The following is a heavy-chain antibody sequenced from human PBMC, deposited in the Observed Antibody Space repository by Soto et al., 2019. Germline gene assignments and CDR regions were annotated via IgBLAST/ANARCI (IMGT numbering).Heavy chain of an antibody. Sequence: QITLKESGPTLVKPTQTLTLTCTFSGFSLSTSGVGVAWIRQPPGKALEWLALIYWDDDKRYRPSLESRLTITKDTSKNQVVLKMTNMDSVDTATYYCAYLPCSGGSCYCFSFSGMDVWGQGTTVTVSS. CDR3: AYLPCSGGSCYCFSFSGMDV. V-gene: IGHV2-5*02. J-gene: IGHJ6*02. CDR2: IYWDDDK. D-gene: IGHD2-15*01. CDR1: GFSLSTSGVG.